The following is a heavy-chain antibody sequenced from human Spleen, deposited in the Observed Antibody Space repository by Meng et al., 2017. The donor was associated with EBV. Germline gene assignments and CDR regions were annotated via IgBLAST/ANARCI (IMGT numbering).Heavy chain of an antibody. D-gene: IGHD3-16*02. J-gene: IGHJ4*02. CDR1: EYTFTVYS. Sequence: QVQLVQSGAEVKKPGASVKVSCTASEYTFTVYSVHWVRQAPGQGLEWMGRINPNSGGTNYAQKFQGRVTMTRDTSITTAYMELSRLKSGDTAVYYCARDADYVWGSYRYMLDYWGQGSLVTVSS. V-gene: IGHV1-2*06. CDR2: INPNSGGT. CDR3: ARDADYVWGSYRYMLDY.